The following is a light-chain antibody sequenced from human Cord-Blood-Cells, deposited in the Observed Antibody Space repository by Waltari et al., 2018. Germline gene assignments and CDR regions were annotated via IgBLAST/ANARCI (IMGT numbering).Light chain of an antibody. V-gene: IGLV2-14*01. Sequence: QSALTQPASVSGSPGQSITISCTGTSSDVGGYNYVSWYQQHPGKAPKLMIYEVSNLPSGVSNRFSGSKAGNTASLTISVLQAEDEADYYCSSYTSSSTRVFGGGTKLTVL. CDR3: SSYTSSSTRV. CDR1: SSDVGGYNY. CDR2: EVS. J-gene: IGLJ3*02.